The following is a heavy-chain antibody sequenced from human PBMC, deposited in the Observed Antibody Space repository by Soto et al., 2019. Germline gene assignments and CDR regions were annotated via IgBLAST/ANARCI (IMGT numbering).Heavy chain of an antibody. CDR3: TTGLWRRAVVVGSTGYFNP. J-gene: IGHJ5*02. D-gene: IGHD2-21*01. CDR2: IRSESDGGTR. Sequence: PGGSLRLSCEASGFTFSRGSMNWVRQAPGKGLEWVGRIRSESDGGTRESTSPVRDSFAISRDASKNTLYLLLNRLKPEGTAVYYCTTGLWRRAVVVGSTGYFNPWGQGTPVTVSS. V-gene: IGHV3-15*01. CDR1: GFTFSRGS.